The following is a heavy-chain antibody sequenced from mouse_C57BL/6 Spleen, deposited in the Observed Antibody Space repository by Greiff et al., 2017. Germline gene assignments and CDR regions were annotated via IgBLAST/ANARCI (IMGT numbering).Heavy chain of an antibody. Sequence: QVQLQQPGAELVMPGASVKLSCKASGYTFTSYWMHWVKQRPGQGLEWIGEIDPSDSYTNYNQKFKGKSTLTVDKSSSTAYMQLSSLTSEDSAVYYCARTPLYYYGSKDWYFEVWGTGTTVTVSS. J-gene: IGHJ1*03. D-gene: IGHD1-1*01. V-gene: IGHV1-69*01. CDR3: ARTPLYYYGSKDWYFEV. CDR1: GYTFTSYW. CDR2: IDPSDSYT.